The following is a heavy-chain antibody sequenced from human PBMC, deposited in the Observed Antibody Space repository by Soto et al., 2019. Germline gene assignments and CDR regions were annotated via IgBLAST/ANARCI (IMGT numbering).Heavy chain of an antibody. D-gene: IGHD6-19*01. CDR2: INPNSGGT. CDR3: ARDKTGYSSGWYSS. V-gene: IGHV1-2*04. J-gene: IGHJ4*02. CDR1: GYTFTGYY. Sequence: ASVKVSCKASGYTFTGYYMHGVRQAPGQGLEWMGWINPNSGGTNYAQKFQGWVTMTRDTSISTAYMELSRLRSDDTAVYYCARDKTGYSSGWYSSWGQGTLVTVSS.